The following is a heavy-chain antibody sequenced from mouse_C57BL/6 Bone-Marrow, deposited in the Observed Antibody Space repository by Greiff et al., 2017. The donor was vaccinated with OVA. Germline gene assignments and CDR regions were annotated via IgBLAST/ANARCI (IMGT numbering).Heavy chain of an antibody. J-gene: IGHJ4*01. Sequence: EVMLVESGGGLVQPKGSLKLSCAASGFSFNTYAMNWVRQAPGKGLEWVARIRSKSNNYATYYADSGKDRFTISRDDSESMLYLQMHKLKTAATAMYYYVIEGKDAMDYWGQGTSVTVSS. D-gene: IGHD1-3*01. CDR2: IRSKSNNYAT. V-gene: IGHV10-1*01. CDR1: GFSFNTYA. CDR3: VIEGKDAMDY.